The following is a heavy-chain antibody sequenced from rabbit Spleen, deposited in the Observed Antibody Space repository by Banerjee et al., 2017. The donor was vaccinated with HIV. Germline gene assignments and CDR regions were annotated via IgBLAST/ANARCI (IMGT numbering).Heavy chain of an antibody. J-gene: IGHJ6*01. CDR3: ASDNASSVSSYGMDL. CDR2: IATSSSGFT. Sequence: QSLEESGGDLVKPGASLTLTCTASGFSFSSSDYMCWVRLAPGKGLEWISCIATSSSGFTSSATRAKGRFTCIKTTPSTVTLQMASLTVAYTSPYLCASDNASSVSSYGMDLWGPGTLVTDS. V-gene: IGHV1S40*01. D-gene: IGHD6-1*01. CDR1: GFSFSSSDY.